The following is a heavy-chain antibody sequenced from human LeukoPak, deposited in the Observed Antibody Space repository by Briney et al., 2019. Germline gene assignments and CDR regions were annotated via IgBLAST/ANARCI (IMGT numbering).Heavy chain of an antibody. J-gene: IGHJ4*02. D-gene: IGHD1-1*01. CDR1: GGSISSGSYY. Sequence: SETLSLTCTVSGGSISSGSYYWSWIRQPAGKGLEWIGRIYTSGSTNYNPSLKSRVTISVDTSKSQFSLKLSSVTAADTAVYYCARGGGTYFDYWGQGTLVTVSS. CDR2: IYTSGST. CDR3: ARGGGTYFDY. V-gene: IGHV4-61*02.